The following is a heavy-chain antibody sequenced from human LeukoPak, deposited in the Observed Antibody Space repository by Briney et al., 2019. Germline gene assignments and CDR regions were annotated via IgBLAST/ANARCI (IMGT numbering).Heavy chain of an antibody. CDR2: IQSGGTT. CDR1: GLTFSTTY. Sequence: GGSLRLSCAASGLTFSTTYMTWVRQAPGKGLEWVSVIQSGGTTNYSDSVKGRFTISRDNSKNTVFLQMNSLRPEDTAVYYCGRITRWGQGTLVTVSS. J-gene: IGHJ4*02. V-gene: IGHV3-53*05. CDR3: GRITR.